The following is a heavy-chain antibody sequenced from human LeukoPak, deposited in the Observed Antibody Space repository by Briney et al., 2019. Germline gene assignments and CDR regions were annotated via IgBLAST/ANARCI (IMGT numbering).Heavy chain of an antibody. CDR1: GFTFSNYA. D-gene: IGHD6-25*01. Sequence: GGSLRLSCAASGFTFSNYAMSWVRQAPGKGLEWVSAIRGTGGITYYAESVKGRFTISRDNSKNTLYLQMNSLRVEDTAAYYCAKESGSAPPGWFDPWGQGTLVTVSS. V-gene: IGHV3-23*01. CDR2: IRGTGGIT. CDR3: AKESGSAPPGWFDP. J-gene: IGHJ5*02.